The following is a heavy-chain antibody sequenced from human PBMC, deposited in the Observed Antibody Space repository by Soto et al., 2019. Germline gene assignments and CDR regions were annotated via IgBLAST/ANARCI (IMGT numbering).Heavy chain of an antibody. CDR2: INHSGST. CDR1: GGSFSGYY. D-gene: IGHD6-13*01. V-gene: IGHV4-34*01. CDR3: ASGEQLVIYYAMDV. Sequence: SETLSLTCAVYGGSFSGYYWSWIRQPPGKGLEWIGEINHSGSTNYNPSLKSRVTISVDTSKNQFSLKLSSVTAADTAVYFCASGEQLVIYYAMDVWGQGTTVTVSS. J-gene: IGHJ6*02.